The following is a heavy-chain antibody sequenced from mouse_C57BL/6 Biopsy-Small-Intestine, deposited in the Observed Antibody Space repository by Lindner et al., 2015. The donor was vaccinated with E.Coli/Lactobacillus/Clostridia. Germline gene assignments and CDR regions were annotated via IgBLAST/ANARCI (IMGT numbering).Heavy chain of an antibody. Sequence: VQLQESGAELVKPGASVKMSCKASGYTFTTYPIEWMKQNHGKSLEWIGNFHPYNDDTKYNEKFKGKATLTVEKSSSTVYLDLSRLTSDDSAVYYCARGSNYPNYYPMDSWGQGTSVTVSS. CDR3: ARGSNYPNYYPMDS. D-gene: IGHD2-5*01. CDR1: GYTFTTYP. V-gene: IGHV1-47*01. CDR2: FHPYNDDT. J-gene: IGHJ4*01.